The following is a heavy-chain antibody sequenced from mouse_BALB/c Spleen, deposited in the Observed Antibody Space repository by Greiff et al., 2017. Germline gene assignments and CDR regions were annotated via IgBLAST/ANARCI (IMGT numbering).Heavy chain of an antibody. CDR2: IWAGGST. V-gene: IGHV2-9*02. Sequence: VKLVESGPGLVAPSQSLSITCTVSGFSLTSYGVHWVRQPPGKGLEWLGVIWAGGSTNYNSALMSRLSISKDNSKSQVFLKMNSLQTDDTDMYYCARERAKVRGAMDYWGQGTSVTVSS. D-gene: IGHD2-14*01. CDR3: ARERAKVRGAMDY. CDR1: GFSLTSYG. J-gene: IGHJ4*01.